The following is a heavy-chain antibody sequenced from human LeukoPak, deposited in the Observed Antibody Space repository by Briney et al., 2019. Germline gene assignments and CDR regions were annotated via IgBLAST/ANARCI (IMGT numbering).Heavy chain of an antibody. CDR3: AKITGSFDYYRLDY. V-gene: IGHV3-43*02. D-gene: IGHD3-9*01. CDR1: GFTFAQYA. CDR2: ISGDGGST. J-gene: IGHJ4*02. Sequence: GGSLRLSCAASGFTFAQYAMHWVRQVPGKGLEWVSLISGDGGSTYYADSVKGRFTVSRDNSKNSLYLQTNTLRTEDTALYYCAKITGSFDYYRLDYWGQGTLVTVSS.